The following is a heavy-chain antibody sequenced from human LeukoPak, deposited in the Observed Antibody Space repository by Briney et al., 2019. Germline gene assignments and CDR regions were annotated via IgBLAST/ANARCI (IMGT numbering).Heavy chain of an antibody. J-gene: IGHJ4*02. CDR2: ISSSGSTI. D-gene: IGHD6-19*01. CDR1: GFTFSDYY. Sequence: RGSLRLSCAASGFTFSDYYMSWIRQAPGKGLEWVSYISSSGSTIYYVDSVKGRFTISRDNAKNSLYLQMNSLRAEDTAVYYCAREGRRSGWYYFDYWGQGTLVTVSS. CDR3: AREGRRSGWYYFDY. V-gene: IGHV3-11*01.